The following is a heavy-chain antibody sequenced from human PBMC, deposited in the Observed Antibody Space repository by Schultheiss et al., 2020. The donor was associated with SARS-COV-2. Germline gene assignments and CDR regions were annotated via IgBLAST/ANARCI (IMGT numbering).Heavy chain of an antibody. J-gene: IGHJ2*01. D-gene: IGHD3-3*01. V-gene: IGHV4-39*07. Sequence: SETLSLTCTVSGGSISSSSYYWGWIRQPPGKGLEWIGEIFHTGSTNYNPSLKSRVTISVDTSKNQFSLKLTSVTAADTAVYYCARRTISGWYFDLWGRGTLVTVSS. CDR3: ARRTISGWYFDL. CDR2: IFHTGST. CDR1: GGSISSSSYY.